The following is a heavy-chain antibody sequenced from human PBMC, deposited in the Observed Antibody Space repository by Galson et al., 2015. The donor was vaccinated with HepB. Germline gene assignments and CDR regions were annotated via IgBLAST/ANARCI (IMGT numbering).Heavy chain of an antibody. CDR1: GFTFSSYW. V-gene: IGHV3-7*03. Sequence: SLRLSCAASGFTFSSYWMSWVRQAPGKGLEWVANIKQDGSEKYYVDSVKGRFTISRDNAKNSLYLQMNSLRAEDTAVYYCARDGPRGWLRLGYWGQGTLVTVSS. D-gene: IGHD5-12*01. J-gene: IGHJ4*02. CDR3: ARDGPRGWLRLGY. CDR2: IKQDGSEK.